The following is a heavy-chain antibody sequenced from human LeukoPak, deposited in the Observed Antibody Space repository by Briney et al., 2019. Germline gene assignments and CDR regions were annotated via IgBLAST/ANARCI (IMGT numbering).Heavy chain of an antibody. Sequence: KASETLSLTCAVYGGSFSGYYWIWIRQPPGKGLEWIGYIYHSGSTYYNPSLKSRVTISVDRSKNQFSLKLSSVTAADTAVYYCARGNRDYGDYVIYWFDPWGQGTLVTVSS. D-gene: IGHD4-17*01. CDR1: GGSFSGYY. CDR2: IYHSGST. CDR3: ARGNRDYGDYVIYWFDP. J-gene: IGHJ5*02. V-gene: IGHV4-30-2*01.